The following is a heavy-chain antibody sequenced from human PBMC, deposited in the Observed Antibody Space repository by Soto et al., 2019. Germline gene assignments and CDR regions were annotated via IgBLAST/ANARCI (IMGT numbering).Heavy chain of an antibody. V-gene: IGHV1-2*02. D-gene: IGHD6-6*01. Sequence: GPSVKVSFKASGFSFTGYYIHWLRQAPGQGLEWMGWINAHSGGTEYAQKFQGRVTLTRDTSIATAYLTLTSLTSDDTALYYCAKDLTRQLAYWLDPWGQGVPVTVSS. CDR1: GFSFTGYY. J-gene: IGHJ5*02. CDR3: AKDLTRQLAYWLDP. CDR2: INAHSGGT.